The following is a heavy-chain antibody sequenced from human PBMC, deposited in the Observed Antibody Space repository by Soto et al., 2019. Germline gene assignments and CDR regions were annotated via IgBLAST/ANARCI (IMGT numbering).Heavy chain of an antibody. D-gene: IGHD4-17*01. J-gene: IGHJ6*02. CDR3: ARDQDHDYGDYGINYDYYGMDV. V-gene: IGHV1-69*12. CDR2: IIPIFGTA. Sequence: QVQLVQSGAEVKKPGSSVKVSCKASGGTFSSYAISWVRQAPGQGLEWMGGIIPIFGTANYAQKFQGRVTITAEESTSTAYMELSSLRSEDTAVYYCARDQDHDYGDYGINYDYYGMDVWGQGTTVTVSS. CDR1: GGTFSSYA.